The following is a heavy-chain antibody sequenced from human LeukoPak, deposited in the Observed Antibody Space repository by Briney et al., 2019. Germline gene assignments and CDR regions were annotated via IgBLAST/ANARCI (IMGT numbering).Heavy chain of an antibody. CDR1: GFTFSRNA. CDR2: ISGSGSDT. D-gene: IGHD7-27*01. V-gene: IGHV3-23*01. J-gene: IGHJ4*02. Sequence: QSGGSLRLSCAASGFTFSRNAMTWVRQAPGKGLEWVSAISGSGSDTYYADSVKGRFTIFRDNSKNTVYLRMNSLRAEDTAVYYCAKDPWGSRGYFDYWGQGTLVTVSS. CDR3: AKDPWGSRGYFDY.